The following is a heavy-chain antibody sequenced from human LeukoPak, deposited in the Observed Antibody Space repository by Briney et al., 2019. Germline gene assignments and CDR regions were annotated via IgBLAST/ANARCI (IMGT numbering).Heavy chain of an antibody. CDR2: IYYSGST. CDR1: GGSISNYY. V-gene: IGHV4-59*01. CDR3: ARFGYSYGSDY. J-gene: IGHJ4*02. Sequence: SETLSLTCTVSGGSISNYYWSWIRQPPGKGLEWIGYIYYSGSTNYNPSLMSRVTISVDTSKNQFSLKLSSVTAADTAVYYCARFGYSYGSDYWGQGTLVTVSP. D-gene: IGHD5-18*01.